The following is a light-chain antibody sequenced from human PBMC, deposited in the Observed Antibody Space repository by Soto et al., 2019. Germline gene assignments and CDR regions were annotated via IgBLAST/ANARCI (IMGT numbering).Light chain of an antibody. CDR2: GSS. CDR1: QSVSTSN. J-gene: IGKJ1*01. CDR3: QQYAGSLSWT. Sequence: IVLTQSPGTLSSSPGERATLSCRASQSVSTSNLAWYQQRPGQAPRLLIYGSSIRATGIPDRFSGSGSGTDFTLTLSRLEPEDFAVYYCQQYAGSLSWTFGQGTKVDIK. V-gene: IGKV3-20*01.